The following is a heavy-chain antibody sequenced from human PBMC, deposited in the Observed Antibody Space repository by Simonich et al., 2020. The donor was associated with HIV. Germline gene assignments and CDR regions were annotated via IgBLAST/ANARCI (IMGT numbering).Heavy chain of an antibody. D-gene: IGHD3-22*01. CDR2: IYYSGST. J-gene: IGHJ4*02. Sequence: QVQLQESGPGLVKPSETLSLTCTVSGGSISSYYGSWIRQPPGKGLEWIGSIYYSGSTNHNPSLKSRVTISVDTSKNHFSLKLSSVTAADTAVYYCARDHYDSSGYYIDYWGQGTLVTVSS. CDR1: GGSISSYY. V-gene: IGHV4-59*01. CDR3: ARDHYDSSGYYIDY.